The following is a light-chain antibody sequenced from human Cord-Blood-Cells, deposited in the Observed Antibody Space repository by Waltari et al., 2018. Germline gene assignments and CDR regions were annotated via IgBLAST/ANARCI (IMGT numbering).Light chain of an antibody. CDR1: SSDVGGYNY. V-gene: IGLV2-14*01. Sequence: QSALTQPASVSGSPGQSLTISCTGTSSDVGGYNYVSWYQQHPGKAPKLMIYDVSKRPSGVSNRFSGSKSGNTASLTISGLQAEDEADYYCSSYTSSTLYVFGTGTKVTVL. CDR2: DVS. J-gene: IGLJ1*01. CDR3: SSYTSSTLYV.